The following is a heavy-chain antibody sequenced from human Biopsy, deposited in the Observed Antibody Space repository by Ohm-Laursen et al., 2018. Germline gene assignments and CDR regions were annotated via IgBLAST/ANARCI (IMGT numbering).Heavy chain of an antibody. D-gene: IGHD2-15*01. V-gene: IGHV4-59*08. CDR2: IYYTGST. CDR3: ARRGSGGRSFDY. J-gene: IGHJ4*02. Sequence: SDTLSLTCTVSGGSTSSYYWSWIRQPPGKGLEWIGYIYYTGSTNYNPSLKSRVTISVDTSMNHLSLRLTAVTVADTAVFYCARRGSGGRSFDYWGQGSLVTVSS. CDR1: GGSTSSYY.